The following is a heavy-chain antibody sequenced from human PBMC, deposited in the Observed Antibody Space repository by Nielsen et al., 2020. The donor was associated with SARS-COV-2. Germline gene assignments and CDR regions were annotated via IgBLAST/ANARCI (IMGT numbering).Heavy chain of an antibody. V-gene: IGHV3-23*01. CDR2: ISDSGDST. D-gene: IGHD2-21*02. J-gene: IGHJ4*02. Sequence: GESLKISCAASGFTFSIWAMTWVRQAPGKGLQWVSVISDSGDSTYYADSVKGRFTISRDNSKNTLYLQMNGLRADDTAVYYCARLRDDGYYFDTGPFDIWGQGSLVTVSS. CDR1: GFTFSIWA. CDR3: ARLRDDGYYFDTGPFDI.